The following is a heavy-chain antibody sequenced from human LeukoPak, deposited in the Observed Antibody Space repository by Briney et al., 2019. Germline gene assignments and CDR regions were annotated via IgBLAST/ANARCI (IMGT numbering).Heavy chain of an antibody. Sequence: GGSLRLSCAASGFTFSSHWMHWVRQAPGKGLVWVSRINSDGSSISYADSVKGRFTISRDNAKNTLYLQMNSLRAEDTAVYYCARDYYGDYYFDYWGQGTLVTVSS. J-gene: IGHJ4*02. CDR2: INSDGSSI. D-gene: IGHD4-17*01. V-gene: IGHV3-74*01. CDR3: ARDYYGDYYFDY. CDR1: GFTFSSHW.